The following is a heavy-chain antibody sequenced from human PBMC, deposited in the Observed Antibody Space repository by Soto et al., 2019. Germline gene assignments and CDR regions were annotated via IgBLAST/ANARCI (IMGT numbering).Heavy chain of an antibody. CDR1: GFTFSSYG. D-gene: IGHD6-13*01. J-gene: IGHJ6*02. CDR3: ARISAASYYYYYGMDV. CDR2: ICFDGSNK. V-gene: IGHV3-33*01. Sequence: GGSLRLSCAASGFTFSSYGMHWVRQAPGKGLEWVAVICFDGSNKYYEDSVKGRFTISRDNSKNTLYLQMNSLRAEDTAVYYCARISAASYYYYYGMDVWGQGTTVTVSS.